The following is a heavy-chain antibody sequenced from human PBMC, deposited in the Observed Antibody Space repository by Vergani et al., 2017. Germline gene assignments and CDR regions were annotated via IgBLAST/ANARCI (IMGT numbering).Heavy chain of an antibody. J-gene: IGHJ4*02. CDR3: ARGYCSSTSCPFDY. CDR1: GGSISSYY. V-gene: IGHV4-59*01. Sequence: QVQLQESGPGLVKPSETLSLTCTVSGGSISSYYWSWIRQPPGKGLEWIGYMYYCGSTNYNSSLMRRVTISVDTSKNQFSLKLSSVTAADTAVYYCARGYCSSTSCPFDYWGQGTLVTVSS. CDR2: MYYCGST. D-gene: IGHD2-2*01.